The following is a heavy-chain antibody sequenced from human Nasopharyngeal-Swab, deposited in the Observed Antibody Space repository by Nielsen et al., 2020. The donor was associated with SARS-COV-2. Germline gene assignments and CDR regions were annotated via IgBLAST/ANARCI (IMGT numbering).Heavy chain of an antibody. CDR1: GFTFSSYE. CDR2: ISSSSNTI. CDR3: ARASRGWS. Sequence: GESLKISCAASGFTFSSYEMNWVRQAPGKGLEWVSYISSSSNTIYYADSVKGRFTISRDNAKKSLHLQMNSLRAEDTAVYYCARASRGWSWGQGTPVTVSS. D-gene: IGHD6-19*01. V-gene: IGHV3-48*03. J-gene: IGHJ5*02.